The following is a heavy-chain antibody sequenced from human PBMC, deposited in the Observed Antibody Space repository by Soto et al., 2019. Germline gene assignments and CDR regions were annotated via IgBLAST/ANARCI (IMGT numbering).Heavy chain of an antibody. CDR3: ARENLYYDFWSGYYYYYYYMDV. Sequence: EVQLVESGGGLVQPGGSLRLSCAASGFTFSSYSMNWVRQAPGKGLEWVSYISSSSSTIYYADSVKGRFTISRDNAKNSLYLQMNSLRAEDTAVYYCARENLYYDFWSGYYYYYYYMDVWGKGTPVTVSS. D-gene: IGHD3-3*01. CDR2: ISSSSSTI. CDR1: GFTFSSYS. V-gene: IGHV3-48*01. J-gene: IGHJ6*03.